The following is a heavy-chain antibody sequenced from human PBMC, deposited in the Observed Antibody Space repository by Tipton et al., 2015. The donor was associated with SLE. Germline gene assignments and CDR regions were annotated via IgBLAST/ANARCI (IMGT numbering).Heavy chain of an antibody. V-gene: IGHV4-59*07. CDR1: GDSISNYY. CDR3: ARAPMVITAFDI. J-gene: IGHJ3*02. Sequence: TLSLTCIVSGDSISNYYWSWIRQPPGKGLEWIGYIYYSGTTNYNPSLKSRVTISVDTSKNQFSLSVNSVTAADTAVYYCARAPMVITAFDIWGQGTMVTVSS. D-gene: IGHD2/OR15-2a*01. CDR2: IYYSGTT.